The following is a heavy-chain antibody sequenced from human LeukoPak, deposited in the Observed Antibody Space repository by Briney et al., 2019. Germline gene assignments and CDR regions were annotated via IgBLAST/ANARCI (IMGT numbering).Heavy chain of an antibody. V-gene: IGHV3-74*01. D-gene: IGHD6-19*01. CDR3: ARVGGYSSGLNDAFDI. J-gene: IGHJ3*02. Sequence: PGGSLRLSCAASGFTFSSYWMHWVRQAPGKGLVWVSRINSDGSSTSYADSVKGRFTISRDNAKNSLYLQTNSLRAEDTAVYYCARVGGYSSGLNDAFDIWGQGTMVTVSS. CDR1: GFTFSSYW. CDR2: INSDGSST.